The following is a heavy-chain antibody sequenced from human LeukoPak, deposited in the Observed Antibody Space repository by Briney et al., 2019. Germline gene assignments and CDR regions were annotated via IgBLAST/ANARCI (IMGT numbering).Heavy chain of an antibody. CDR1: GFTFSSHW. CDR3: ATRQGGNPAY. CDR2: ITNDGSST. Sequence: PGGSLRLSCAASGFTFSSHWMHWVRHAPGKGLVWVSRITNDGSSTTYADSVKGRFTISRDNAKNMLYLQVNSLRAEDTAVYYCATRQGGNPAYWGQGTLVTVSS. V-gene: IGHV3-74*01. J-gene: IGHJ4*02. D-gene: IGHD1-14*01.